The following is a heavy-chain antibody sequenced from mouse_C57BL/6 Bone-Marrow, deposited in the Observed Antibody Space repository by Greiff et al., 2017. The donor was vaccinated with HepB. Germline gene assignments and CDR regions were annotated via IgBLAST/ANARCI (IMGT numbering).Heavy chain of an antibody. Sequence: EVNVVESGGGLVQPKGSLKLSCAASGFSFNTYAMNWVRQAPGKGLEWVARIRSKSNNYATYYADSVKDRFTISRDDSESMLYLQMNNLKTEDTAMYYCVRHTVLGPHWYFDVWGTGTTVTVSS. V-gene: IGHV10-1*01. CDR2: IRSKSNNYAT. D-gene: IGHD4-1*01. J-gene: IGHJ1*03. CDR1: GFSFNTYA. CDR3: VRHTVLGPHWYFDV.